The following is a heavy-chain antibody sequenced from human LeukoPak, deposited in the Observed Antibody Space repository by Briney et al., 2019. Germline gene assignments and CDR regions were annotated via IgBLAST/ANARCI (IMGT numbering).Heavy chain of an antibody. V-gene: IGHV1-2*02. D-gene: IGHD3-22*01. CDR1: GYTFSGYY. CDR2: INPNTGGT. Sequence: GATVKVSCKASGYTFSGYYMHWVRQAPGRGLEWMGWINPNTGGTNYAQKFQGRVTMTRDTSISTTYMELSRLRSDDTAVYYCASQPYYFDSSGYYDYWGQGTLVTVSS. J-gene: IGHJ4*02. CDR3: ASQPYYFDSSGYYDY.